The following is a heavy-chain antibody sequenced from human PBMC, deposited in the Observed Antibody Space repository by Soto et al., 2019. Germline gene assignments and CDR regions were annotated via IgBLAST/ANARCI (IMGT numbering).Heavy chain of an antibody. J-gene: IGHJ4*02. CDR1: GGSVSSSSYY. CDR3: AREGKRVSMVRGFDS. D-gene: IGHD3-10*01. CDR2: IYFSGTT. Sequence: QVQLQESVPGLVKPSETLSLTCTVSGGSVSSSSYYWTWLRQPPGKRLEWIGYIYFSGTTEYNPSLKSRVAISFDTSKNQFSLKLSSVIAADTAVYYCAREGKRVSMVRGFDSWGQGTLVTVSS. V-gene: IGHV4-61*01.